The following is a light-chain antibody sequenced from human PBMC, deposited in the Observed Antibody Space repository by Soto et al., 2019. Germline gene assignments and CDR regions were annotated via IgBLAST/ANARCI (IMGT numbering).Light chain of an antibody. Sequence: DIQMTQSPSSVSASIGDRVTISCRASQSIYKWLVWYQQKPGKDPKLIIYAASSLQSGVTSRFSGSGYETDSTLTSSRLDPEDFAVYYCQQYSSTLYTFGQGTKLEIK. CDR1: QSIYKW. V-gene: IGKV1-12*01. CDR3: QQYSSTLYT. J-gene: IGKJ2*01. CDR2: AAS.